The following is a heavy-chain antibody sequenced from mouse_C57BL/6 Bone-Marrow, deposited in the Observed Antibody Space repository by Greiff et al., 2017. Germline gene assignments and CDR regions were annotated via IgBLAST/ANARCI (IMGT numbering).Heavy chain of an antibody. V-gene: IGHV5-12*01. D-gene: IGHD2-1*01. J-gene: IGHJ1*03. CDR2: ISNGGGST. CDR1: GFTFSDYY. Sequence: DVMLVESGGGLVQPGGSLKLSCAASGFTFSDYYMYWVRQTPEKRLEWVAYISNGGGSTYYHDTVKGRFTISRDNAKNTLYLQKSRLKSEDTAMYYCARHDYYGNHGRYFDVWGTGTTVTVSS. CDR3: ARHDYYGNHGRYFDV.